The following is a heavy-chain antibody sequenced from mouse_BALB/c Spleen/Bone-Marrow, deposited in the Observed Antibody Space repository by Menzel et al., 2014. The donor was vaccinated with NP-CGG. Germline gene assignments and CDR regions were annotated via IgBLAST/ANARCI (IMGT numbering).Heavy chain of an antibody. V-gene: IGHV4-2*02. J-gene: IGHJ4*01. CDR1: GFDFSRYW. CDR3: ARLLTLRAMDY. CDR2: INPGSSTI. Sequence: DVKLVESGGGLVQPGGSLNLSCAASGFDFSRYWMSWARQAPGKGQEWIGEINPGSSTINYTPFLKDKFIISRDNAKNTLYPQMSKVRSEDTALYYCARLLTLRAMDYWGQGTSVTVSS.